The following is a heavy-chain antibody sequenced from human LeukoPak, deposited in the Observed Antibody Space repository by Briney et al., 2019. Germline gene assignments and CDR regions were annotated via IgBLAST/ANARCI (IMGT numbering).Heavy chain of an antibody. CDR3: ARAGSGYYPFDD. V-gene: IGHV4-59*01. Sequence: SETLSLTCTVSGGSISSYYWSWIRQPPGKGLEWIGYVYYSGSTNSNPSLKSRVTISVDTSNNQFSLKLSSVTAADTAVYYCARAGSGYYPFDDWGQGTLVTVSS. CDR2: VYYSGST. CDR1: GGSISSYY. D-gene: IGHD3-22*01. J-gene: IGHJ4*02.